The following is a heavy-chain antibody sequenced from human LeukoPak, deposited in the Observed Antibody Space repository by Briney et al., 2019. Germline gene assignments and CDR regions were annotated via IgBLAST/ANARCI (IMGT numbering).Heavy chain of an antibody. CDR1: GFTFSSYS. V-gene: IGHV3-21*01. CDR2: ISSSSSYI. Sequence: GGSLRLSCAASGFTFSSYSMNWVRQAPGKGLEWVSSISSSSSYIYYADSVKGRFTISRDNAKNSLYPQMNSLRAEDTAVYYCARDGDSSGWYYFDYRGQGTLVTVSS. CDR3: ARDGDSSGWYYFDY. D-gene: IGHD6-19*01. J-gene: IGHJ4*02.